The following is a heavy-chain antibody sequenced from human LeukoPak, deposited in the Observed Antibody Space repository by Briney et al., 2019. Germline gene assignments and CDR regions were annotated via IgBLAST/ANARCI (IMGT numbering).Heavy chain of an antibody. CDR1: GFTFSSYA. J-gene: IGHJ4*02. CDR2: IYTSGST. CDR3: ARSSSGSYWEYFDY. Sequence: TPGGSLRLSCAASGFTFSSYAMSWVRQAPGKGLEWIGRIYTSGSTNYNPSLKSRVTMSVDTSKNQFSLKLSSVTAADTAVYYCARSSSGSYWEYFDYWGQGTLVTVSP. V-gene: IGHV4-59*10. D-gene: IGHD1-26*01.